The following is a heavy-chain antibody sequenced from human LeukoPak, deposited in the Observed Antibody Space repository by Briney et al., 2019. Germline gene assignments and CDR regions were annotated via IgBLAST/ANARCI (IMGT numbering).Heavy chain of an antibody. D-gene: IGHD3-10*01. Sequence: SETLSLTCTVSGGSISSYYWSWIRQPPGKGLEWIGYIYYSGGTNYNPSLKSRVTISVDTSKNQFSLKLSSVTAADTAVYYCARGYGSGNYPLDYWGQGTLVTVSS. J-gene: IGHJ4*02. V-gene: IGHV4-59*01. CDR2: IYYSGGT. CDR1: GGSISSYY. CDR3: ARGYGSGNYPLDY.